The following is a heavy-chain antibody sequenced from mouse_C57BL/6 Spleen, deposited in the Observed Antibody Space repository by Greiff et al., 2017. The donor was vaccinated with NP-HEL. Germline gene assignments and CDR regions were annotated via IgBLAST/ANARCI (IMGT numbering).Heavy chain of an antibody. CDR1: GFTFTDYY. V-gene: IGHV7-3*01. J-gene: IGHJ4*01. CDR2: IRNKANGYTT. CDR3: ARSVVPYYYAMDY. D-gene: IGHD1-1*01. Sequence: EVKLMESGGGLVQPGGSLSLSCAASGFTFTDYYMSWVRQPPGKALEWLGFIRNKANGYTTEYSASVKGRFTISRDNSQSILYLQMNALRAEDSATYYCARSVVPYYYAMDYWGQGTSVTVSS.